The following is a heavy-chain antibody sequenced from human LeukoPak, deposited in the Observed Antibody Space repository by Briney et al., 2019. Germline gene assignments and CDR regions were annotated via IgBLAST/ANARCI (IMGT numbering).Heavy chain of an antibody. J-gene: IGHJ6*02. CDR1: GYTFTGYY. CDR3: ARDRGDIYYYYYGMDV. V-gene: IGHV1-2*04. D-gene: IGHD3-10*01. CDR2: INPNSGGT. Sequence: ASVKVSCKASGYTFTGYYMHWVRQAPGQGLEWMGWINPNSGGTNYAQKFQGWVTMTRDTSISTAYMELSRLRSDDTAVYYCARDRGDIYYYYYGMDVWGQGTTVTVSS.